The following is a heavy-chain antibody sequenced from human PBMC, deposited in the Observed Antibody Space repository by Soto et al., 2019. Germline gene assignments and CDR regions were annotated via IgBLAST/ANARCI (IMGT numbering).Heavy chain of an antibody. CDR1: GGSISSGDFY. J-gene: IGHJ4*02. D-gene: IGHD4-4*01. CDR2: IYYSGST. Sequence: SETLSLTCTVSGGSISSGDFYWSWIRQPPGKGLELIGNIYYSGSTYYNPSLRSRAIMSVDTSQNQFSLKLSSLTAADTAVYFCDRADDFSERFDYWGQGALVTVSS. CDR3: DRADDFSERFDY. V-gene: IGHV4-30-4*01.